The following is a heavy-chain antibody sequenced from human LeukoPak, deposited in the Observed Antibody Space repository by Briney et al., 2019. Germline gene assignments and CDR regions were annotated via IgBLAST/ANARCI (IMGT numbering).Heavy chain of an antibody. D-gene: IGHD1-26*01. CDR1: GYIFTNSW. CDR2: INPADSER. J-gene: IGHJ4*02. V-gene: IGHV5-51*01. CDR3: ARLVGAIWFDY. Sequence: GESLKISCKGSGYIFTNSWIGWVRQMPGKGLELMGIINPADSERRYSPSFQGQVTISVDKSISTAYLQWSSLKASDTAMYYCARLVGAIWFDYWGQGTLVTVSS.